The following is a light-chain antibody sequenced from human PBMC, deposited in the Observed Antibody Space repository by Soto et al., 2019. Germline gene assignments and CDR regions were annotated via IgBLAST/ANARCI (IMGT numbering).Light chain of an antibody. J-gene: IGLJ1*01. CDR2: QVT. CDR3: QSYDISLSGFV. Sequence: QSALTQPASVSGSPGQSITISCTGTSSDLAIYNYVSWYQQQPGKAPKLMIYQVTNRPSGVPDRFSGSKSGTSASLAITGLRADDEADYYCQSYDISLSGFVFGTGTKVTVL. V-gene: IGLV2-14*01. CDR1: SSDLAIYNY.